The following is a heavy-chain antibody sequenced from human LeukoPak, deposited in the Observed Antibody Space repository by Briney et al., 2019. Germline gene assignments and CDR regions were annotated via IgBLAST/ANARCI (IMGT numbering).Heavy chain of an antibody. CDR2: IKSKTDGGTT. CDR3: STFSNTSVVRGQN. D-gene: IGHD5-18*01. V-gene: IGHV3-15*01. J-gene: IGHJ4*02. Sequence: GGSLRLSCAASGFTFSNAWMSWVRQAPGKGLEWVGRIKSKTDGGTTDYAAPVKDRFAISRDDSKNTLYLQMNSLKTEDTAVYYCSTFSNTSVVRGQNWGQGTLVTVSS. CDR1: GFTFSNAW.